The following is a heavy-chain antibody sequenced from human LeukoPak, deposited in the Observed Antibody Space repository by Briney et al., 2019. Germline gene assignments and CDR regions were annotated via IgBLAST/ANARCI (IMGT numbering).Heavy chain of an antibody. J-gene: IGHJ4*02. CDR2: INHSGST. CDR1: GGSFSGYY. V-gene: IGHV4-34*01. D-gene: IGHD5-12*01. Sequence: PSETLSLTCAVYGGSFSGYYWSWIRQPPGKGLEWIGEINHSGSTNYNPSLKSRVTISVDTSKNQFSLKLSSVTAADTAVYYCARGQRWLQFINWGQGTLVTVSS. CDR3: ARGQRWLQFIN.